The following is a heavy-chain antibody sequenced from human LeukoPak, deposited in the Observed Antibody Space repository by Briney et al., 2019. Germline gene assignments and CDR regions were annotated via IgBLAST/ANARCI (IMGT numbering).Heavy chain of an antibody. Sequence: SETLSLTCTVSGGSISSYYWSWIRQPPGKGLEWIGYIYYSGSTNYNPSLKSRVTISVDTSKNQFSPKLSSVTAADTAVYYCARAVAGTSYFDYWGQGTLVTVSS. CDR1: GGSISSYY. V-gene: IGHV4-59*08. J-gene: IGHJ4*02. D-gene: IGHD6-19*01. CDR2: IYYSGST. CDR3: ARAVAGTSYFDY.